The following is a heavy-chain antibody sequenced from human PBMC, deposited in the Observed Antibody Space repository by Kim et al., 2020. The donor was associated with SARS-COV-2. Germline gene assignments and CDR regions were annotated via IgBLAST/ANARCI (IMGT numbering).Heavy chain of an antibody. J-gene: IGHJ4*02. CDR2: ISSSSSYI. CDR3: SSSKRTYYYDSSGSDY. D-gene: IGHD3-22*01. CDR1: GFTFSSYS. Sequence: GGSLRLSCAASGFTFSSYSMNWVRQAPGKGLEWVSSISSSSSYIYYADSVKGRFTISRDNAKNSLYLQMNSLRAEDTAVYYCSSSKRTYYYDSSGSDYWGQGTLVTVSS. V-gene: IGHV3-21*01.